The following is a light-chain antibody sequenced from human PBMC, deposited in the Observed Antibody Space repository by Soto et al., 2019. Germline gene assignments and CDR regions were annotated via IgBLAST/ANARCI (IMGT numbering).Light chain of an antibody. Sequence: QSALTQPASVSGSPGQSITISCTGTSSDVGGYNYVSWYQQHPGKAPKLMIYDVSNRPSGVSNRFSGSKSGNTASLTISGLQADYEADYYCSSYKSSSTLPVVVGGGTKLTVL. CDR3: SSYKSSSTLPVV. CDR1: SSDVGGYNY. CDR2: DVS. J-gene: IGLJ2*01. V-gene: IGLV2-14*01.